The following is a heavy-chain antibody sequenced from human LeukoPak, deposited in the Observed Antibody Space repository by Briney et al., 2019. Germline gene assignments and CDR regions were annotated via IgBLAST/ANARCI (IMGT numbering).Heavy chain of an antibody. J-gene: IGHJ4*02. CDR2: IIPIFGTA. V-gene: IGHV1-69*05. CDR1: GGTFSSYA. CDR3: ARDTHYYDSTPYYFDY. Sequence: ASVKVSCKASGGTFSSYAISWVRQAPGQGLEWMGRIIPIFGTANYAQKFQGRDTITTDESTSTAYMELSSLRSEDTAVYYCARDTHYYDSTPYYFDYWGQGTLVTVSS. D-gene: IGHD3-22*01.